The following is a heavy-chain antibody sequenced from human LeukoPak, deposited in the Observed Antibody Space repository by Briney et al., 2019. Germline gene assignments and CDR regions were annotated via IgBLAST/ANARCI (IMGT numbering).Heavy chain of an antibody. J-gene: IGHJ6*03. CDR2: INPNNGDT. V-gene: IGHV1-2*02. CDR1: GYTFTAYY. Sequence: ASVKVSCKASGYTFTAYYMHWVRQAPGQGLEWMGWINPNNGDTNYAQKFQGRVTMTRDTSISTVYMELSRLRSDDTAVYYCAREERFLEWLSASYYYYYMDVWGKGTTVTVSS. CDR3: AREERFLEWLSASYYYYYMDV. D-gene: IGHD3-3*01.